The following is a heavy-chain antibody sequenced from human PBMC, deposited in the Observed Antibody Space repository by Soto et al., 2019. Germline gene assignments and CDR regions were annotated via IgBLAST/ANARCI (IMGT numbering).Heavy chain of an antibody. Sequence: GGSLRLSCAASGFTFSSYAMSWVRQAPGKGLEWVSAISGSGGSTYYADSVKGRFTISRDNSMNTLYLQMNSLRAEDTAVYYCAKDIYCSGGSCHGAFDIWGQGTMVTVSS. J-gene: IGHJ3*02. CDR1: GFTFSSYA. V-gene: IGHV3-23*01. CDR3: AKDIYCSGGSCHGAFDI. CDR2: ISGSGGST. D-gene: IGHD2-15*01.